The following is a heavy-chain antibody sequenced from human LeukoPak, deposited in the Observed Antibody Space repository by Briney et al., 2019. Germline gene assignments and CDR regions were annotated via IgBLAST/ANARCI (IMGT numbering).Heavy chain of an antibody. Sequence: SVKVSCKASGGTFSSYAISWVRQAPGQGLEWMGGIIPIFGTANYAQKFQGRVTITADESTSTAYMELSSLRSEDTAVYYCARGQYSSGWYAPNYYGMDVWGQGTTATVSS. CDR2: IIPIFGTA. J-gene: IGHJ6*02. CDR3: ARGQYSSGWYAPNYYGMDV. CDR1: GGTFSSYA. D-gene: IGHD6-19*01. V-gene: IGHV1-69*13.